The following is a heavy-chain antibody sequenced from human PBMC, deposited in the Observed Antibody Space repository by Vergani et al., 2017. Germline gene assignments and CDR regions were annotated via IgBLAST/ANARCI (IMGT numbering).Heavy chain of an antibody. J-gene: IGHJ4*02. CDR3: ASKRGACRAAYCHSYDF. CDR2: MDYSGSP. CDR1: GDSVISTDYH. V-gene: IGHV4-39*01. D-gene: IGHD2-15*01. Sequence: QVQLQESGPGLVKPSETLSLTCTVSGDSVISTDYHWGWIRQPPGKGLEWIGSMDYSGSPSYNPSLESQIPISFETPKNQFSLRLTSVTAADTAVYYCASKRGACRAAYCHSYDFWGPGTLVGVSS.